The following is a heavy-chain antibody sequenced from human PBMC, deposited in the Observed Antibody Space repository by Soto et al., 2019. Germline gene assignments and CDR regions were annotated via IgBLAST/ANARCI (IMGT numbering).Heavy chain of an antibody. CDR2: IYYSGST. CDR3: ARAVAVAGTLDY. J-gene: IGHJ4*02. CDR1: GGSISSYY. Sequence: LSLTCTVSGGSISSYYWSWIRQPPGKGLEWIGYIYYSGSTNYNPSLKSRVTISVDTSKNQFSLKLSSVTAADTAVYYCARAVAVAGTLDYWGQGSLVTVSS. V-gene: IGHV4-59*01. D-gene: IGHD6-19*01.